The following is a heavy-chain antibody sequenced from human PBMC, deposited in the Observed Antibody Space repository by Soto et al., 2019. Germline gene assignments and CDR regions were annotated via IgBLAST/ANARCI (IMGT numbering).Heavy chain of an antibody. CDR3: ARGGSGWKALNWFDP. Sequence: SETLSLTCAVSGASIDNNGYSWTWIRQYPGKGLEWIGTNNSRGDTYYNPSLKSRLTISLDTSQNHFSLRLNAVTAADTATYYCARGGSGWKALNWFDPWGQGIMVTVSS. CDR1: GASIDNNGYS. D-gene: IGHD6-19*01. J-gene: IGHJ5*02. CDR2: NNSRGDT. V-gene: IGHV4-31*11.